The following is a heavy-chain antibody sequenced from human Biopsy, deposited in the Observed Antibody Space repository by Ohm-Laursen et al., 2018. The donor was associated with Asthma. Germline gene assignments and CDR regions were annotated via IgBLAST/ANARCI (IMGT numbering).Heavy chain of an antibody. V-gene: IGHV1-69*10. CDR1: GDSFSNYA. J-gene: IGHJ6*02. Sequence: SVKVSCNASGDSFSNYAISWGRQAPGQGVGGRGGLVAVLGVPDYTQMFEGRVVITADESTSTAYMELSSLSSEDTAVYYWSRGYSGSDRIVYYYSGLEVWGQGTTVTVSS. D-gene: IGHD5-12*01. CDR2: LVAVLGVP. CDR3: SRGYSGSDRIVYYYSGLEV.